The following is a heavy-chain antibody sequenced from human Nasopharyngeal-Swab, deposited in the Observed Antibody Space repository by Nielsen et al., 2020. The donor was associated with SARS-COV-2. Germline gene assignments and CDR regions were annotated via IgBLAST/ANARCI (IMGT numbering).Heavy chain of an antibody. CDR2: INQDGSEK. CDR3: ARVGGRTSPMGS. D-gene: IGHD3-10*01. J-gene: IGHJ4*02. Sequence: GGSLRLSCVASGFTFRDYWMSWVRQAPAKGLEWVASINQDGSEKNYVDSVKGRFTISRDNAKNSLFLQMDSLRTEDTAFYYCARVGGRTSPMGSWGQGTLVTVSS. CDR1: GFTFRDYW. V-gene: IGHV3-7*01.